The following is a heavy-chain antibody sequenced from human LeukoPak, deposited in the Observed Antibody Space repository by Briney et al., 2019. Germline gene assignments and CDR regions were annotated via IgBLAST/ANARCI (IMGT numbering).Heavy chain of an antibody. Sequence: ASVKVSCKVSGYTLTELSMHWVRQAPGKGLEWVGGFDPEDGETIYAQKFQGRVTMTEDTSTDTAYMELSSLRSEDTAVYYCATRPGRYSYGPDSDYWGQGTLVTVSS. CDR1: GYTLTELS. V-gene: IGHV1-24*01. J-gene: IGHJ4*02. CDR2: FDPEDGET. D-gene: IGHD5-18*01. CDR3: ATRPGRYSYGPDSDY.